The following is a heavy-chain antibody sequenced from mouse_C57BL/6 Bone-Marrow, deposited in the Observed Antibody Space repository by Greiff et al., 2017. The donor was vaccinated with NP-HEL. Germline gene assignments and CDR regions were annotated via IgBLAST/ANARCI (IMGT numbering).Heavy chain of an antibody. J-gene: IGHJ3*01. CDR2: ISSGSSTI. CDR1: GFTFSDYG. Sequence: EVKLQESGGGLVKPGGSLKLSCAASGFTFSDYGMHWVRQAPEKGLEWVAYISSGSSTIYYADTVKGRFTISRDNAKNTLFLQMTSLRSEDTAMYYCAGARYWFAYWGQGTLVTVSA. CDR3: AGARYWFAY. V-gene: IGHV5-17*01.